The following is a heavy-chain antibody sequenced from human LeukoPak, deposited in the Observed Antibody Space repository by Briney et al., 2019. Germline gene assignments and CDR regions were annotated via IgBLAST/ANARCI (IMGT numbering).Heavy chain of an antibody. CDR2: ISYSGST. J-gene: IGHJ4*02. CDR1: GGSISSGDYY. D-gene: IGHD4-23*01. Sequence: PSETLSLTCTVSGGSISSGDYYWNWIRQPPGKGLEWIGYISYSGSTYFNPSLRSRVTISVDTSENQFSLKLSSVTAADTAVYYCARVDDYGGTLNDYWGQGTLVTVSS. V-gene: IGHV4-30-4*08. CDR3: ARVDDYGGTLNDY.